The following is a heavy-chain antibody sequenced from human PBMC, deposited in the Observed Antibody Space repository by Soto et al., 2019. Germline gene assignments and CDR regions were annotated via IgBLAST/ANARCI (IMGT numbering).Heavy chain of an antibody. J-gene: IGHJ6*02. V-gene: IGHV4-59*12. CDR1: GGTISSWY. Sequence: SETLSLTCTVSGGTISSWYWSWIRQPPGKGLEWIGYIYYSGSTNCNPSLKSRVTISVDTSKNQFSLKLSSVTAADTAVYYCARGYGMDVWGQGTTVTVSS. CDR2: IYYSGST. CDR3: ARGYGMDV.